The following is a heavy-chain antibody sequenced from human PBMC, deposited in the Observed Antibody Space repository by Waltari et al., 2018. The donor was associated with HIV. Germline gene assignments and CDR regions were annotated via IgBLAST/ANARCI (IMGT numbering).Heavy chain of an antibody. CDR2: IYWQGDK. CDR1: GFSLSTGGRA. Sequence: QITLRESGPAHVKPTQTLTLTCSFSGFSLSTGGRAVAWISPPPGQALEWLAVIYWQGDKRYKPSLDTRLDITKDTSDNRVTLTMPAVDPLDTGAYVCAHSLGRGAVYFDHWGQGTLVTVSS. V-gene: IGHV2-5*01. CDR3: AHSLGRGAVYFDH. D-gene: IGHD7-27*01. J-gene: IGHJ4*02.